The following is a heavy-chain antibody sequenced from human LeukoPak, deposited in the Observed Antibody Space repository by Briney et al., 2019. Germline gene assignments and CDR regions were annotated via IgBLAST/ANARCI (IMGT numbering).Heavy chain of an antibody. Sequence: GGSLRLSCAASGFTFSGYAMSWVRQAPGKGLEWVSTITGSGGTTYYADSVRGRFTISRDNSKNTLYLQMNSLRAEDTAVYYCAKGRGYCSGGSCYSGFDSWGQGTLVTVSS. CDR2: ITGSGGTT. CDR3: AKGRGYCSGGSCYSGFDS. J-gene: IGHJ5*01. V-gene: IGHV3-23*01. CDR1: GFTFSGYA. D-gene: IGHD2-15*01.